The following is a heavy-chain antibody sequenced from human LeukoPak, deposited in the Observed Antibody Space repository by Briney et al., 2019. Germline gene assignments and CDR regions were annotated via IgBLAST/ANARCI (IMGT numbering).Heavy chain of an antibody. CDR3: AQDSSGYYYGY. D-gene: IGHD3-22*01. CDR1: GFTFSSYA. Sequence: PGGSLRLSCAASGFTFSSYAMSWVRQAPGKGLEWVSAISGSGGSTYYADSVKGRFTISRDNSENTLYLQMNSLRAEDTAVYYCAQDSSGYYYGYWGQGTLVTVSS. CDR2: ISGSGGST. V-gene: IGHV3-23*01. J-gene: IGHJ4*02.